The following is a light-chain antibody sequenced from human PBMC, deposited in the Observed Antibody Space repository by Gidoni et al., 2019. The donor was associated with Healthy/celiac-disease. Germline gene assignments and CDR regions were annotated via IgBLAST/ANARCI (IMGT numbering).Light chain of an antibody. Sequence: EIVLTQSPGTLSLSPGERATPSCRASQSVSSSYLAWYQQKPGQAPRLLIDGASSRATGIPDRFSGSGSGTDFTLTISRLEPEDFAVYYCQQYGSSPPTFGQGTRLEIK. CDR2: GAS. CDR3: QQYGSSPPT. V-gene: IGKV3-20*01. CDR1: QSVSSSY. J-gene: IGKJ5*01.